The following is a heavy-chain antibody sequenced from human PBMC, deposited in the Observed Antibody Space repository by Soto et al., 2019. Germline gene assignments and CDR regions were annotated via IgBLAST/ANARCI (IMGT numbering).Heavy chain of an antibody. J-gene: IGHJ6*03. D-gene: IGHD4-4*01. CDR2: INWNGGSA. CDR3: ARSSVTTHKRYYYYYYIDV. V-gene: IGHV3-20*01. CDR1: GFTFDDYG. Sequence: EVQLVESGGGVVRPGGSLRLSCAASGFTFDDYGMSWVRQAPGKGLEWVSGINWNGGSAGYADSVKGRFTISRDNAKNSLYLKMNTLRAEDTALYHCARSSVTTHKRYYYYYYIDVWGKGTTVTVSS.